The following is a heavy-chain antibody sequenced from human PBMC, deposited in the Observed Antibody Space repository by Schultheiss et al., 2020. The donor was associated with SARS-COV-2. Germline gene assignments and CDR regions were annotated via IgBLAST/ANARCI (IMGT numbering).Heavy chain of an antibody. CDR1: GYSISSDYY. CDR3: ARSLDYQPLLYDGTPFDY. CDR2: IYYSGST. D-gene: IGHD2-2*02. J-gene: IGHJ4*02. Sequence: SQTLSLTCAVSGYSISSDYYWGWIRQPPGKGLEWIGYIYYSGSTNYNPSLKSRVTISVDTSKNQFSLKLSSVTAADTAVYYCARSLDYQPLLYDGTPFDYWGQGTLVTVSS. V-gene: IGHV4-61*01.